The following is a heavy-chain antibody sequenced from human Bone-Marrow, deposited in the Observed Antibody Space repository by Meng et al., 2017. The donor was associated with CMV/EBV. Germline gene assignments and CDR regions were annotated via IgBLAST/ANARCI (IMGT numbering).Heavy chain of an antibody. CDR3: ATGFGQWELRGMDV. J-gene: IGHJ6*02. CDR2: INPNSGGT. D-gene: IGHD1-26*01. Sequence: ASVKVSCKASGYTFTGYYMHWVRQAPGQGLEWMGWINPNSGGTNYAQKFQGRVTMTRDTSISTAYMELSSLRSEDTAVYYCATGFGQWELRGMDVWGQGTTVTVSS. V-gene: IGHV1-2*02. CDR1: GYTFTGYY.